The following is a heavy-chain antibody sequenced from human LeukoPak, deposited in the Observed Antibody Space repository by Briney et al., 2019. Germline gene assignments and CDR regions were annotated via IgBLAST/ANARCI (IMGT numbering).Heavy chain of an antibody. J-gene: IGHJ4*02. CDR3: VKADCSSTSCLTDS. CDR1: GFTFDDYA. Sequence: GRSLRLSCAASGFTFDDYAMHWVRQGPGKGLEWVSGMNWNGVNTDYADSVKGRFTISRENAQNSLYLQMSSLRPEDTALYYCVKADCSSTSCLTDSWGQGTPVIVSS. D-gene: IGHD2-2*01. V-gene: IGHV3-9*01. CDR2: MNWNGVNT.